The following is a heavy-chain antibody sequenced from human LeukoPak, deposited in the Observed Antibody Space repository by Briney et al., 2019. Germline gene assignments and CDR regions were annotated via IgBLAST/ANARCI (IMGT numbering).Heavy chain of an antibody. CDR2: IRAKAYGGTT. D-gene: IGHD2-15*01. CDR3: TRGSGRFEF. V-gene: IGHV3-49*02. Sequence: PGASLRLSCAGSGFSFGDFPMTWVRQAPGKGLEWVGYIRAKAYGGTTEYAASVKGRLTISRDDSKRIAYLQMNSLQTEDTGIYYCTRGSGRFEFWGQGALVTVSS. J-gene: IGHJ4*02. CDR1: GFSFGDFP.